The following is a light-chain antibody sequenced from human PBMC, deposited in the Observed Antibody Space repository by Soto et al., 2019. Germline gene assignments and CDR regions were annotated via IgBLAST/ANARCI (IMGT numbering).Light chain of an antibody. CDR1: QTVSRNY. V-gene: IGKV3-20*01. J-gene: IGKJ1*01. CDR3: QQYGSLPRT. CDR2: GAS. Sequence: EIVLTQSAGTLSLSPGERATLSCRASQTVSRNYLAWYHQKPGQAPRLLIYGASSRATGIPDRFSGSGSGTDFTLTISRLEPEDFAVYYCQQYGSLPRTFGQGTKVEIK.